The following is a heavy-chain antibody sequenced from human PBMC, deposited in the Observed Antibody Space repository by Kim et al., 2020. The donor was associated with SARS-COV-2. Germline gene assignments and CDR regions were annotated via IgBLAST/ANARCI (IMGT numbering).Heavy chain of an antibody. CDR3: ACDTAGSTSFFDY. J-gene: IGHJ4*02. D-gene: IGHD2-2*01. Sequence: YNPSLKSRVTISVDTSKNQFSLKLSSVTAADTAVYYCACDTAGSTSFFDYWGQGTLVTVSS. V-gene: IGHV4-39*01.